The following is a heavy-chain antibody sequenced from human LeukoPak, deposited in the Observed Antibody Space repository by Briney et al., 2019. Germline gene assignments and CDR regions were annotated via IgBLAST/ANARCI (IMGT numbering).Heavy chain of an antibody. CDR1: GFTFSSYW. D-gene: IGHD6-13*01. CDR3: ARGIKSRSWFFDY. Sequence: PGGSLRLSCAASGFTFSSYWMSWVRQAPGKGLEWVANIKQDGSEKYYVDSVKGRFTISRDNAKNSLYLQMNSLRSDDTAVYYCARGIKSRSWFFDYWGQGTLVTVSS. J-gene: IGHJ4*02. V-gene: IGHV3-7*03. CDR2: IKQDGSEK.